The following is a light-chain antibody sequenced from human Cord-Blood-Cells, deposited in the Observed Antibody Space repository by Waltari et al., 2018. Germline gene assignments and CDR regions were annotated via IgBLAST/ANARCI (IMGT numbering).Light chain of an antibody. V-gene: IGLV2-14*01. Sequence: QSALTQPASVSGSSGQSITISCTGTSSDVGGYNYVSWYHQHPGKAPKLMIYEVSNRPSGVSNRFSGSKSGNTASLTISGLQAEDEADYYCSSYTSSSTWVFGGGTKLTVL. CDR1: SSDVGGYNY. CDR3: SSYTSSSTWV. CDR2: EVS. J-gene: IGLJ3*02.